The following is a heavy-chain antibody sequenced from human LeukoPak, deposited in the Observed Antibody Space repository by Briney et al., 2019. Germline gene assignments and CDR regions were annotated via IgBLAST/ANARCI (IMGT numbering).Heavy chain of an antibody. D-gene: IGHD3-3*01. CDR1: GGSISSSSYY. V-gene: IGHV4-39*07. Sequence: SETLSLTCTVSGGSISSSSYYWGWIRQPPGKGREWIEEIIDTGSTKYTSSLKSRVTISVDTSKNQFSLSLDSVTAADTAVYYCARGLASGYPPIPFDYWGQGTLVTVSS. CDR2: IIDTGST. J-gene: IGHJ4*02. CDR3: ARGLASGYPPIPFDY.